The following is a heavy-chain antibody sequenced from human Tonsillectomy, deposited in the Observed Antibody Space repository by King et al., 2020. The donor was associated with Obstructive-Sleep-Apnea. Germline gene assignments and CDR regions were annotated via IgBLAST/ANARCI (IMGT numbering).Heavy chain of an antibody. CDR1: GGSFSGYY. V-gene: IGHV4-34*01. J-gene: IGHJ4*02. Sequence: VQLQQWGAGLLKPSETLCRTCAVYGGSFSGYYWSWIRQPPGSGLEWIGEINQSGITNYNPPLKSRVTISVDTSKNKFSLTLSSVTAADTAVYYCARIPYDSGYYFDYWGQGTLVTVSS. CDR2: INQSGIT. D-gene: IGHD3-22*01. CDR3: ARIPYDSGYYFDY.